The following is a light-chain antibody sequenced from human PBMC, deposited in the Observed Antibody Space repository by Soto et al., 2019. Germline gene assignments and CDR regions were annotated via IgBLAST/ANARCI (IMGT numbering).Light chain of an antibody. CDR2: DAS. CDR1: QSIRNW. J-gene: IGKJ2*01. V-gene: IGKV1-5*01. CDR3: QQYDSSSGYT. Sequence: IKMTQFPSTLSASVGDRVTITCRASQSIRNWLAWYQQKPGKAPKLLIYDASTLERGVPSRFSGSGSGTEFTLSISSLQPDDFATYYCQQYDSSSGYTFGQGSKVDI.